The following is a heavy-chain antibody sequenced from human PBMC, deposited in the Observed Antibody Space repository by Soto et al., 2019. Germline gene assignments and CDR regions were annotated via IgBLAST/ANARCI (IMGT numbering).Heavy chain of an antibody. J-gene: IGHJ4*02. Sequence: PGGSLRLSCTASGFTFGDYAMSWFRQAPGKGLEWVGFIRSKAYGGTTEYAASVKGRFTISRDDSKSIAYLQMNSLKTEDTAVYYCSRDLGIVVVIPVYWGQGTLVTVSS. V-gene: IGHV3-49*03. CDR3: SRDLGIVVVIPVY. CDR1: GFTFGDYA. D-gene: IGHD3-22*01. CDR2: IRSKAYGGTT.